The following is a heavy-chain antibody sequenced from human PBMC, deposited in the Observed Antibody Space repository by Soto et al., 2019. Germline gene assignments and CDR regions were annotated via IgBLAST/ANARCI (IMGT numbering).Heavy chain of an antibody. CDR3: ARDGAYDFWSGYSLGMDV. D-gene: IGHD3-3*01. J-gene: IGHJ6*02. Sequence: ASVKVSCKASGYTFTGYYMHWVRQAPGQGLEWMGWINPNSGGTNYAQKFQGRVTMTRDTSISTAYMELSRLRSDDTAVYYCARDGAYDFWSGYSLGMDVWGQGNTVTVSS. CDR1: GYTFTGYY. V-gene: IGHV1-2*02. CDR2: INPNSGGT.